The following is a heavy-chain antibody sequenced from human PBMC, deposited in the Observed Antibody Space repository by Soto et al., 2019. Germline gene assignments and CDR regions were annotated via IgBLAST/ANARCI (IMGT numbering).Heavy chain of an antibody. CDR3: ARGAEDIVVVPAAHGHYYMDV. D-gene: IGHD2-2*01. Sequence: PSETLSLTCAVYGGSFSGYYWSWIRQPPGKGLEWIGEINHSGSTNYNPSLKSRVTISVDTSKNQFSLKLSSVTAADTAVYYCARGAEDIVVVPAAHGHYYMDVWGKGTTVTVSS. CDR2: INHSGST. V-gene: IGHV4-34*01. CDR1: GGSFSGYY. J-gene: IGHJ6*03.